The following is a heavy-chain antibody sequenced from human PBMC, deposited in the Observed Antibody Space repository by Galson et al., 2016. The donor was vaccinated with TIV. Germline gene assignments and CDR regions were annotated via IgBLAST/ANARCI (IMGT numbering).Heavy chain of an antibody. V-gene: IGHV4-59*01. Sequence: SETLSLTCTVSGDSINNYHWNWIRQPPGGGLEWVGSVSYSGTPTYNPSVKSRVSIYRDTSKNLSSLKRNSVTAADPAVYYCAKAPGLSSPSWGLYDYHYHMDVWGQGTTVTVSS. CDR2: VSYSGTP. CDR1: GDSINNYH. D-gene: IGHD2-2*01. CDR3: AKAPGLSSPSWGLYDYHYHMDV. J-gene: IGHJ6*02.